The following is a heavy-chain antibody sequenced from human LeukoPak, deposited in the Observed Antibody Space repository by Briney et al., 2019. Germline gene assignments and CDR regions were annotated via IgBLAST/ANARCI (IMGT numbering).Heavy chain of an antibody. D-gene: IGHD5-18*01. Sequence: PGGSLRLSCAASGFALRSYTVTWVRQAPGKGLEWVSYISSSSSTIYYADSVKGRFTISRDNAKNSLYLQMNSLRAEDTAVYYCARGTYYGALDTAMVPSDYWGQGTLVTVPS. V-gene: IGHV3-48*04. CDR2: ISSSSSTI. J-gene: IGHJ4*02. CDR3: ARGTYYGALDTAMVPSDY. CDR1: GFALRSYT.